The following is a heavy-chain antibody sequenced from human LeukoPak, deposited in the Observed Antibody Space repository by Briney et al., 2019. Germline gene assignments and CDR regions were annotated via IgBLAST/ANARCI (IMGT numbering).Heavy chain of an antibody. CDR3: ARCYYSGSGVYYYFDY. J-gene: IGHJ4*02. CDR2: IYSGVNT. Sequence: AGGSLSLSCAASGFSISNYYMRWVRQAPGKGLEWVSVIYSGVNTYCTDNVKGRFTISRDNPENTVFLQMGSLRGDDTAVYYCARCYYSGSGVYYYFDYWGQGTLVTVSS. CDR1: GFSISNYY. V-gene: IGHV3-53*01. D-gene: IGHD3-22*01.